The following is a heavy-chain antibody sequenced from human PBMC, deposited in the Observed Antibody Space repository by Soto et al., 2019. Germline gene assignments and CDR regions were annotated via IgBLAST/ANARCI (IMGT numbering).Heavy chain of an antibody. D-gene: IGHD5-12*01. Sequence: SGPTLVNPTQTLTLTCTFSGFSFTTAGVAVGWIRQTPGGALQWLTLIYYNDDRRFSPSLKTRLTITGDTSKNQVVLSLTNVDPGDTATYFCAHSDGGYEIIYFDFWGQGIPVTVSS. J-gene: IGHJ4*02. V-gene: IGHV2-5*01. CDR3: AHSDGGYEIIYFDF. CDR2: IYYNDDR. CDR1: GFSFTTAGVA.